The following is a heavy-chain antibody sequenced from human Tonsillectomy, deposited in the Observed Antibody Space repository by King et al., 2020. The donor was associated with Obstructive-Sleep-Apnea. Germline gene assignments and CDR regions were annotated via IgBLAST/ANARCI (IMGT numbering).Heavy chain of an antibody. CDR1: GGSISSSSYY. D-gene: IGHD3-10*01. J-gene: IGHJ4*01. CDR3: ASRQYDYGSGSYYKY. Sequence: QLQESGPGLVKPSETLSLTCTVSGGSISSSSYYWGWIRQPPGKGLVWIGGIYYIGSTYYNPSLKSRVTISVDTPKNQFSLKLSSGTAADTAVYYWASRQYDYGSGSYYKYWGQGTLVTVSS. CDR2: IYYIGST. V-gene: IGHV4-39*07.